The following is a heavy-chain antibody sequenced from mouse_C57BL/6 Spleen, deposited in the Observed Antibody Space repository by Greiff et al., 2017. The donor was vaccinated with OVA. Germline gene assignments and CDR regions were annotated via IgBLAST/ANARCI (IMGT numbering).Heavy chain of an antibody. J-gene: IGHJ1*03. D-gene: IGHD2-1*01. V-gene: IGHV5-17*01. CDR1: GFTFSDYG. CDR2: ISSGSSTI. CDR3: ARTYGKSWYFDV. Sequence: EVQLVESGGGLVKPGGSLKLSCAASGFTFSDYGMHWVRQAPEKGLEWVAYISSGSSTIYYADTVKGRFTISRDNAKNTLFLQMTSLRSEDTAMYYCARTYGKSWYFDVWGTGTTVTVSS.